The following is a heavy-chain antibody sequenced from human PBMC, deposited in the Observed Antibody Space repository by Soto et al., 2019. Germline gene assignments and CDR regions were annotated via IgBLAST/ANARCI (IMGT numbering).Heavy chain of an antibody. CDR2: INPSGGST. V-gene: IGHV1-46*01. D-gene: IGHD5-18*01. J-gene: IGHJ4*02. Sequence: GASVKVSCKASGYTFTSYYMHWVRQAPGQGPEWMGIINPSGGSTSYAQKFQGRVTMTRDTSTSTVYMDLSSLRSEDTAVYYCAREVERGYSYGSLEYWGQGTLVTSPQ. CDR3: AREVERGYSYGSLEY. CDR1: GYTFTSYY.